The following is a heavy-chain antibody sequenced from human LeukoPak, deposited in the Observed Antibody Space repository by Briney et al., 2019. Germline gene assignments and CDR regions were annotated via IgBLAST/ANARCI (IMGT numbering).Heavy chain of an antibody. Sequence: SETLSLTCAVYGGSFSGYYWSWIRQPPGKGLEWIGEINHSGSTNCNPSLKSRVTISVDTSKNRFSLKLSSVTAADTAVYYCARGRLYYGMDVWGQGTTVTVSS. J-gene: IGHJ6*02. CDR2: INHSGST. D-gene: IGHD3-16*01. V-gene: IGHV4-34*01. CDR1: GGSFSGYY. CDR3: ARGRLYYGMDV.